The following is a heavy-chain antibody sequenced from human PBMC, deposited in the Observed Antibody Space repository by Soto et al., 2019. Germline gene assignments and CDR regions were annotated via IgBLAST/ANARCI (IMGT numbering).Heavy chain of an antibody. CDR1: SGSISGDYY. Sequence: PSETLSLTCSVSSGSISGDYYCSWIRQSPEEGLEWIGYIYYSVSSYSNPALQSRLSMSLDTSKNQFSLKLRSVTAADTAVYYCARGGARCHGYFVYWCQRALDAVSS. V-gene: IGHV4-30-4*08. CDR3: ARGGARCHGYFVY. CDR2: IYYSVSS. D-gene: IGHD3-16*01. J-gene: IGHJ4*02.